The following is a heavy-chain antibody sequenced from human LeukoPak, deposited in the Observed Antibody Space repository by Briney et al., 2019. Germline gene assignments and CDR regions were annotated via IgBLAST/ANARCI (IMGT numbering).Heavy chain of an antibody. Sequence: GGSLRLSCAASGFTFSSYGIHWVRQAPDKGLEWVAVISYDGRNKYYADSVKGRFSISRDNSKNTLYLQMNSLRAEDTAVYYCARAATVTAESAFGYWGQGTLVTVSS. J-gene: IGHJ4*02. CDR3: ARAATVTAESAFGY. CDR2: ISYDGRNK. V-gene: IGHV3-30*03. D-gene: IGHD4-17*01. CDR1: GFTFSSYG.